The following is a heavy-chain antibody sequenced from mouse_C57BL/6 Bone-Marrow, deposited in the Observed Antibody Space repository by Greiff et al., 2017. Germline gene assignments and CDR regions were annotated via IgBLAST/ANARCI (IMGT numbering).Heavy chain of an antibody. Sequence: QVQLKESGPGLVQPSQSLSITCTVSGFSLTSYGVHWVRQSPGKGLEWLGVIWSGGSPDYNAAFISRLSISKDNSKSQVFFKMNSLQADDTAIYYCASYGNYAWFAYWGQGTLVTVSA. CDR2: IWSGGSP. D-gene: IGHD2-1*01. V-gene: IGHV2-2*01. J-gene: IGHJ3*01. CDR1: GFSLTSYG. CDR3: ASYGNYAWFAY.